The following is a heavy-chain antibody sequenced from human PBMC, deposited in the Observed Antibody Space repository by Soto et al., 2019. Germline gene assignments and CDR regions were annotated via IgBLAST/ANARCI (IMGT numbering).Heavy chain of an antibody. CDR2: VNEDGSEK. V-gene: IGHV3-7*01. J-gene: IGHJ4*02. Sequence: GGSLRLSCAASGFPFSIYYMSLVRQAQGKGLEWVANVNEDGSEKYYVDSVKGRFTVYRDNAKNSLYLQMNSLRAEDTAVYYGAKWGGAGSDYWAQGTLVTVS. CDR1: GFPFSIYY. CDR3: AKWGGAGSDY. D-gene: IGHD1-26*01.